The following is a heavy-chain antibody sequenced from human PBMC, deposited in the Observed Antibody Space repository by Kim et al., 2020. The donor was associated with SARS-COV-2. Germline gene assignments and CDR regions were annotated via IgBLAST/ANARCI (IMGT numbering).Heavy chain of an antibody. CDR2: ISVCGGTI. CDR3: AKYYRNTGSDCFFAF. J-gene: IGHJ4*01. V-gene: IGHV3-23*01. D-gene: IGHD2-21*01. Sequence: GGSLRLSCAASGFSFTTYAMTWLRQARGQGLEWVSVISVCGGTIYYSDSVKGRFTISTDNSWDTLYLVMNSLGVEDTSIYHCAKYYRNTGSDCFFAFWG. CDR1: GFSFTTYA.